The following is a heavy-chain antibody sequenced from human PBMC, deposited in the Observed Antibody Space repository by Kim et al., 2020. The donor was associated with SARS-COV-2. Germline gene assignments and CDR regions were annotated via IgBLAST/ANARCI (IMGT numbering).Heavy chain of an antibody. CDR2: ISSSSSTI. J-gene: IGHJ6*02. D-gene: IGHD3-9*01. Sequence: GGSLRLSCAASGFTFSSYSMNWVRQAPGKGLEWVSYISSSSSTIYYADSVKGRFTISRDNAKNSLYLQMNSLRDEDTAVYYCARDLSPDYDSLAGAVGTYYYYYGMDGWGQGTTVAVSS. CDR1: GFTFSSYS. CDR3: ARDLSPDYDSLAGAVGTYYYYYGMDG. V-gene: IGHV3-48*02.